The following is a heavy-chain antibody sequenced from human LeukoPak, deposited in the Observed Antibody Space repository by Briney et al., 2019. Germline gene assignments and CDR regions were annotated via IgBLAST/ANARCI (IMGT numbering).Heavy chain of an antibody. J-gene: IGHJ4*02. CDR1: GYTFTGYY. V-gene: IGHV1-2*04. D-gene: IGHD5-18*01. CDR3: ATKFQTVDTAMVTFDY. Sequence: GASVKVSCKASGYTFTGYYMHWVRQAPGQGLEWMGWINPNSGGTNYAQKFQGWVTMTRDTSISTAYMELSRLRSDDTAVYYCATKFQTVDTAMVTFDYWGQGTLVTVSS. CDR2: INPNSGGT.